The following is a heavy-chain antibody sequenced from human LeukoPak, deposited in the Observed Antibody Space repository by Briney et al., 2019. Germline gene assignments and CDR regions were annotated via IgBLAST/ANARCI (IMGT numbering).Heavy chain of an antibody. D-gene: IGHD6-6*01. Sequence: GGSLRLSCAASGFTFSSYWMAWVRQAPGQGLEWVANIQQDGNEMVYADSVRGRFTLSRDNAENSLYLQMNRLRAEDTAVYYCSNGIYSTSYWGQGTLVTVSS. CDR2: IQQDGNEM. CDR3: SNGIYSTSY. CDR1: GFTFSSYW. J-gene: IGHJ4*02. V-gene: IGHV3-7*01.